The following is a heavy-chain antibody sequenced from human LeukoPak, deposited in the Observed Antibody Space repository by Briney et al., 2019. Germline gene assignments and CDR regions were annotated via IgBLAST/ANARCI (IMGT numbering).Heavy chain of an antibody. Sequence: PGGSLRLSCAASGFTFSSYEMNWVRQAPGKGLEWVSYISGSGSAIYYADSVKGRFTISRGNAKNSLFLQMNSLRAEDTAVYYCAREGSITIFGVVSNWFDPWGQGTLVTVSS. D-gene: IGHD3-3*01. CDR2: ISGSGSAI. J-gene: IGHJ5*02. CDR1: GFTFSSYE. CDR3: AREGSITIFGVVSNWFDP. V-gene: IGHV3-48*03.